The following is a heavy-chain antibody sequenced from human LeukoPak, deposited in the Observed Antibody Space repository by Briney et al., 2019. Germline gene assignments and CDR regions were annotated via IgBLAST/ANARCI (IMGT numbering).Heavy chain of an antibody. J-gene: IGHJ3*02. V-gene: IGHV3-23*01. D-gene: IGHD1-26*01. Sequence: GGSLRLSCAASGFTFSKYAMSWVRQAPGKGLEWVSAISDSGYSTYYADSVKGRFTISRDNSKSTLYLQMNGLRAEDTAVYYCAKCGGGELQDAFDIWGQGTMVTVSS. CDR1: GFTFSKYA. CDR2: ISDSGYST. CDR3: AKCGGGELQDAFDI.